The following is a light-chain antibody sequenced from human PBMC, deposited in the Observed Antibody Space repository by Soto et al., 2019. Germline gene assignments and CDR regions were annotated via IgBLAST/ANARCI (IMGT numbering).Light chain of an antibody. CDR1: QSVDID. J-gene: IGKJ1*01. V-gene: IGKV3-15*01. CDR2: GAS. Sequence: EVVLTQSPATLSVSPGERVTLSCRASQSVDIDLAWYQQIPGQAPRLLIYGASTRAPDMPGRFSGRGSGTEFTLTISSLQYEDYAVYYCQQYRKWPRTFGQGTKVDIK. CDR3: QQYRKWPRT.